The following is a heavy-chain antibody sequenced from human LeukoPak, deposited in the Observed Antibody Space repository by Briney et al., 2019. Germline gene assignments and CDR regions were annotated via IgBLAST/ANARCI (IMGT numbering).Heavy chain of an antibody. D-gene: IGHD5-18*01. Sequence: ASVKVSCKASGYSFTTYDINWVRQAPGQGLEWMGWMNPNSGNTGYAQRLQGRVTMTRDTSISTAYMELNSLTSEDTAVYYCAKNVRDTGTFDYWGQGTLVTVSS. J-gene: IGHJ4*02. CDR3: AKNVRDTGTFDY. V-gene: IGHV1-8*01. CDR1: GYSFTTYD. CDR2: MNPNSGNT.